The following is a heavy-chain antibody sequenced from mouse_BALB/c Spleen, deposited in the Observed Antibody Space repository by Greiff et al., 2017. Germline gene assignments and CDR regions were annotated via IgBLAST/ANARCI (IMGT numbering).Heavy chain of an antibody. D-gene: IGHD2-1*01. Sequence: VQLQQPGAELVKPGASVKLSCKASGYTFTSYWMHWVKQRPGQGLEWIGEINPSNGRTNYNEKFKSKATLTADKSSSTAYMQLSSLTSEDSAVYYCARSAYGNPLDYWGQGTTLTVSS. CDR3: ARSAYGNPLDY. CDR2: INPSNGRT. V-gene: IGHV1S81*02. CDR1: GYTFTSYW. J-gene: IGHJ2*01.